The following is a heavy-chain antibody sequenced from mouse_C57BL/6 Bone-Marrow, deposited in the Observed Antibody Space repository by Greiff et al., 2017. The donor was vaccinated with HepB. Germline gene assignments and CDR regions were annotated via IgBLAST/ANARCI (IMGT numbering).Heavy chain of an antibody. V-gene: IGHV5-9-1*02. CDR1: GFTFSSYA. CDR3: TRGGGLRRPMSY. Sequence: EVHLVESGEGLVKPGGSLKLSCAASGFTFSSYAMSWVRQTPEKRLEWVAYISSGGDYIYYADTVKGRFTISRDNARNTLYLQMSSLKSEDTAMYYCTRGGGLRRPMSYWGQGTSVTVSS. CDR2: ISSGGDYI. J-gene: IGHJ4*01. D-gene: IGHD2-4*01.